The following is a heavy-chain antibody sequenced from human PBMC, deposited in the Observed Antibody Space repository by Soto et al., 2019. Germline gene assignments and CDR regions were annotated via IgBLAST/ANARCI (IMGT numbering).Heavy chain of an antibody. CDR1: GFTFSSSG. CDR2: ITTSGSST. Sequence: EVQLLESGGDLVQPGGSLRLSCAASGFTFSSSGMSWVRQAPGEGLEWVSTITTSGSSTYYADSVKGRFTISRDNSKNTLYLQMNSLRAEDTAVYYCAKWARDFDLWGRGTLVTVSS. V-gene: IGHV3-23*01. J-gene: IGHJ2*01. CDR3: AKWARDFDL.